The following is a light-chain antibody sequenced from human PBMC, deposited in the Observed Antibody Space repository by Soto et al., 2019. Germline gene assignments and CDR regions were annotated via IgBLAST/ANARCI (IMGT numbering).Light chain of an antibody. CDR2: DVS. J-gene: IGLJ2*01. CDR3: SSYTSSSTVV. Sequence: QSALTQPASVSGSPGQSITISCTGTSSDVGGYNYVSWYQQHPGKAPKLMIYDVSNRPSGVSNRFSGSKSGNTASLTISGHQAEVEDDYCSSSYTSSSTVVFGGGTKVTVL. CDR1: SSDVGGYNY. V-gene: IGLV2-14*01.